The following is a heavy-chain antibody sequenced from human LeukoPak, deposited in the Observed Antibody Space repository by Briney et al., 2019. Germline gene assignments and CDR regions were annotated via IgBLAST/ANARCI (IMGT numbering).Heavy chain of an antibody. J-gene: IGHJ4*02. V-gene: IGHV3-23*01. Sequence: GGSLRLSCAASAFTFSSYAMSWVRQAPGKGLEWVSAISGSDGRIYYADSVKGRFTTSRDNSKNTVYLQLNSLRAEDTAVYYCAKQGYTSSWLYFDYWGQGTLVTVSS. CDR3: AKQGYTSSWLYFDY. CDR1: AFTFSSYA. CDR2: ISGSDGRI. D-gene: IGHD6-13*01.